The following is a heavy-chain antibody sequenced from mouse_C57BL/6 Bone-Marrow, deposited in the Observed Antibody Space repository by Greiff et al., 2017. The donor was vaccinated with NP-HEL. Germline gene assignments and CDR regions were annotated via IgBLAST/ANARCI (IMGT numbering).Heavy chain of an antibody. CDR2: IWRGGST. D-gene: IGHD1-1*01. Sequence: QVQLQQSGPGLVQPSQSLSITCTVSGFSLTSYGVHWVRQSPGKGLEWLGVIWRGGSTDYTAAFMSRLRITKDNSKSQVFFKMNSLQADDTAIYYCAGYYGSSSWFAYWGQGTLVTVSA. V-gene: IGHV2-5*01. CDR3: AGYYGSSSWFAY. CDR1: GFSLTSYG. J-gene: IGHJ3*01.